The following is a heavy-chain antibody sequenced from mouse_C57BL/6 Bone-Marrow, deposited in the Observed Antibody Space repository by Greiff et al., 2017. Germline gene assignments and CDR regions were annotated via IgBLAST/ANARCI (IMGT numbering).Heavy chain of an antibody. J-gene: IGHJ2*01. CDR3: ARRWLLRDFDY. D-gene: IGHD2-3*01. CDR2: IYPRSGNT. Sequence: VHLVESGAELARPGASVKLSCKASGYTFTSYGISWVKQRTGQGLEWIGEIYPRSGNTYYNEKFKGKATLAADKSSSTAYMELHSLTSEDSAVYFCARRWLLRDFDYWGQGTTLTVSS. CDR1: GYTFTSYG. V-gene: IGHV1-81*01.